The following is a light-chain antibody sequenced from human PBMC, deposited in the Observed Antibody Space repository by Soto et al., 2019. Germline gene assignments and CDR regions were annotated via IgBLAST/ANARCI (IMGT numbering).Light chain of an antibody. CDR2: DAS. J-gene: IGKJ4*01. CDR3: QQRSS. V-gene: IGKV3-11*01. CDR1: QSVSSY. Sequence: EIVLTQSPATLSLSPGERATLSCRASQSVSSYLAWYQQKPGQAPRLLIYDASNRATGIPARFSGSGSGTAFTITISSLEPEDFAVYYCQQRSSFGGGTKVEIK.